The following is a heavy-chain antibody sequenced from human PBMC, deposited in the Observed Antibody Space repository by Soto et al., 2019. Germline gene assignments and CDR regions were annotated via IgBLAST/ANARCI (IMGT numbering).Heavy chain of an antibody. D-gene: IGHD3-3*01. CDR2: IYYSGST. CDR3: ARRHVFGWGYVCV. CDR1: GGSISSYY. Sequence: SETLSLTCTVSGGSISSYYWSWIRQPPGKGLEWIGYIYYSGSTNYNPSLKSRVTISVDTSKNQFSLKLSSVTAADTAVYYCARRHVFGWGYVCVWGKGTRVTVSS. V-gene: IGHV4-59*08. J-gene: IGHJ6*04.